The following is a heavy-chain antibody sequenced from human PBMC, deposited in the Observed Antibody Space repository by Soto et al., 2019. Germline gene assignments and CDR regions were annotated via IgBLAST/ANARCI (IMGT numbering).Heavy chain of an antibody. V-gene: IGHV3-66*01. J-gene: IGHJ4*02. D-gene: IGHD2-15*01. CDR2: IYSGGST. Sequence: GGSLRLSCAASGFTVSSNYMSWVRQAPGKGLEWVSVIYSGGSTYYADSVKGRFTISRDNSKNTLYLQMNSLRAEDTAVYYCAKDYIVVVVAATPSHFDYWGQGTLVTVSS. CDR3: AKDYIVVVVAATPSHFDY. CDR1: GFTVSSNY.